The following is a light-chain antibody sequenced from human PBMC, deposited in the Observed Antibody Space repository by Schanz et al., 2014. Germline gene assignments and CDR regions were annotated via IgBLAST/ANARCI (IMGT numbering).Light chain of an antibody. CDR3: AAWDDSLNGQL. CDR1: SSNIGSNT. Sequence: QSVLTQPPSASGTPGQRVTISCSGSSSNIGSNTVNWYQQLPGTAPKLLIYTNNQRPSGVPDRFSGSKSGTSASLAISGLQSEDEDDYYCAAWDDSLNGQLFGGGTKLTVL. J-gene: IGLJ3*02. CDR2: TNN. V-gene: IGLV1-44*01.